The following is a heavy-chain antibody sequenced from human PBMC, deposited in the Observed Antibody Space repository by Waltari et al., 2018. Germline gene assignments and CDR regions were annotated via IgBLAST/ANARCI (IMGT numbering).Heavy chain of an antibody. D-gene: IGHD1-1*01. Sequence: DVQLLESGGGLVQPGGSLRLSCATSGFTFSNYAMSWVRQAPGKGLQWVSAISANGGSTNYADSVKGRFTISRDHSKNTLYLQMNSVRAEDTAVYYCANLYNRNDWFDYWGQGTLVTVSS. CDR1: GFTFSNYA. J-gene: IGHJ4*02. CDR2: ISANGGST. V-gene: IGHV3-23*01. CDR3: ANLYNRNDWFDY.